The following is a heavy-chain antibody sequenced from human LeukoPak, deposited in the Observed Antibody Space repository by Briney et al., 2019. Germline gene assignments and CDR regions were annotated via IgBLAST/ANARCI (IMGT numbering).Heavy chain of an antibody. CDR3: ATLTHYDSRSFAFDI. Sequence: GGSLRLSCAASGFIFSRYWLYWVRQAPGKGLVWVSHINPDGTTTNYGDFVKGRFTIYRDNAKKTLYLQMSSLRAEDTALYYCATLTHYDSRSFAFDIWGQGTMVTVSS. CDR2: INPDGTTT. V-gene: IGHV3-74*01. D-gene: IGHD3-22*01. CDR1: GFIFSRYW. J-gene: IGHJ3*02.